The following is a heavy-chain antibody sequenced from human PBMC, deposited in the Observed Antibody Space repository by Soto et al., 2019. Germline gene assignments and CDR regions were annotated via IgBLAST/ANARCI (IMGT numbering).Heavy chain of an antibody. CDR1: GGTFSSYA. CDR2: IIPIFGTA. Sequence: SVKVSCKASGGTFSSYAISWVRQAPGQGLEWMGGIIPIFGTANYAQKFQGRVTITADESTSTAYMELSSLRSEDTAVYYCARGPMVVAAPSHLDYWGQGTLVTGSS. V-gene: IGHV1-69*13. CDR3: ARGPMVVAAPSHLDY. J-gene: IGHJ4*02. D-gene: IGHD2-15*01.